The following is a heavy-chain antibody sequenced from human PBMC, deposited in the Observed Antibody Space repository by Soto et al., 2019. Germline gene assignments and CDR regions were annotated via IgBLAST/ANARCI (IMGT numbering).Heavy chain of an antibody. CDR2: IYYSGST. CDR1: GGSISSSSYY. D-gene: IGHD3-9*01. Sequence: SETLSLTCTVSGGSISSSSYYWGWIRQPPGKGLEWIGSIYYSGSTYYNPSLKSRVTISVDTSKNQFSLKLSSVTAADTAVYYCARQSRYYDILTGDVYYYMDVWGKGTTVTVSS. CDR3: ARQSRYYDILTGDVYYYMDV. J-gene: IGHJ6*03. V-gene: IGHV4-39*01.